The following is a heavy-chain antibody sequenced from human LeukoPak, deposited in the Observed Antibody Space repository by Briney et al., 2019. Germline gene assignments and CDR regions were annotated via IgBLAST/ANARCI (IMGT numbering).Heavy chain of an antibody. V-gene: IGHV4-4*07. J-gene: IGHJ5*02. Sequence: SETLSLTCTVSGGSISSYYWSWIRQPAGKGLEWIGRIYTSGSTNYNPSLKSRVTMSVDTSKNQFSLKLSSVTAADTAVYYCARVRSASMLGVTSWFDPRGQGTLVTVSS. CDR2: IYTSGST. CDR1: GGSISSYY. CDR3: ARVRSASMLGVTSWFDP. D-gene: IGHD3-10*02.